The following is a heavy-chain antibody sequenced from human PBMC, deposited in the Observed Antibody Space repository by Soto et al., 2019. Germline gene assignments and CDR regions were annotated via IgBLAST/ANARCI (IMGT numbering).Heavy chain of an antibody. CDR3: AKLSLSVKSHLGY. J-gene: IGHJ4*02. CDR2: ISGSGGST. Sequence: PGGSLRLSCAASGFAFRSYAMSWVRQAPGKGLEWVSAISGSGGSTYYADSVKGRFTISRDNSKNTLYLQMNSLRAEDTAVYYCAKLSLSVKSHLGYWGQGTLVTVSS. D-gene: IGHD3-16*02. V-gene: IGHV3-23*01. CDR1: GFAFRSYA.